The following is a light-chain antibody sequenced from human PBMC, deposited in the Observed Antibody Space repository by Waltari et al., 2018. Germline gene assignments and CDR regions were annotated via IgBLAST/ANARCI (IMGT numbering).Light chain of an antibody. V-gene: IGKV3-20*01. CDR1: HSVSSRY. CDR2: GAM. Sequence: ENVLTQSPSTLSLSPGERVTLSCRASHSVSSRYLAWYQQKPGQAPRRLIYGAMNRATGIPDRFSGSGLATDFTFTISRLEPEDSAVDYCQQYGSTPCTFGQGTKVEIK. J-gene: IGKJ1*01. CDR3: QQYGSTPCT.